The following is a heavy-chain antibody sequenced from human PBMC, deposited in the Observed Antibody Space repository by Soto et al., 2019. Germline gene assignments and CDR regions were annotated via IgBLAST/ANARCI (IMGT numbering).Heavy chain of an antibody. CDR2: IRSKAKNYAT. V-gene: IGHV3-73*01. CDR1: GFTFSCSA. Sequence: GGSLRLSCAASGFTFSCSAMHWVRQASGKGLEWVGRIRSKAKNYATVYAASVKGRFTISRGDSKNTAYLQMNSLKTEDTAVYYCTRLGIAAAGTDYWGQGTLVTVSS. J-gene: IGHJ4*02. CDR3: TRLGIAAAGTDY. D-gene: IGHD6-13*01.